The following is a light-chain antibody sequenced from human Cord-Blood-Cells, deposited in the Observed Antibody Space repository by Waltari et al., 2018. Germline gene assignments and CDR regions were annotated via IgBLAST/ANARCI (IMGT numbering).Light chain of an antibody. Sequence: EIVLTQSPATLSFSPGARATLSCRASQSVSSYLPWYQQKPGQAPRLLIYDASNRATGIPARFSGSGSGRDFSITSRSLEPEDFAVYYCQQRSKWPPYTFGQVTKLGIK. CDR1: QSVSSY. V-gene: IGKV3-11*02. CDR2: DAS. CDR3: QQRSKWPPYT. J-gene: IGKJ2*01.